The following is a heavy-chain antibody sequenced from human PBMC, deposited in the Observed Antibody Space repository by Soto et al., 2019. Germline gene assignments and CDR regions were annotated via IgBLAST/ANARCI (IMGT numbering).Heavy chain of an antibody. V-gene: IGHV4-34*01. D-gene: IGHD3-22*01. CDR1: GGSFSGYY. CDR2: INHSGST. CDR3: ARGRPRDWWLLLTEWFDP. Sequence: SETLSLTCAVYGGSFSGYYWSWIRQPPGKGLEWIGEINHSGSTNYNPSLKSRVTISVDTSKNQFSLKLSSVTAADTAVYYCARGRPRDWWLLLTEWFDPWGQGTLVT. J-gene: IGHJ5*02.